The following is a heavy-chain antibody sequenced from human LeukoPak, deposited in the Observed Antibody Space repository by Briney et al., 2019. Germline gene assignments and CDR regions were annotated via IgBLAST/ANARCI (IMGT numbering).Heavy chain of an antibody. D-gene: IGHD6-6*01. CDR1: GFTFTSSA. V-gene: IGHV1-58*02. J-gene: IGHJ4*02. CDR3: AAEVSEGQLVPRVGY. CDR2: VVVGSGNT. Sequence: SVKVSCKASGFTFTSSAMQWVRQARGQRLEWIGWVVVGSGNTNYAQKFQERVTITRDMSTSTAYMELSSLRSEDTAVYYCAAEVSEGQLVPRVGYWGQGTLVTVSS.